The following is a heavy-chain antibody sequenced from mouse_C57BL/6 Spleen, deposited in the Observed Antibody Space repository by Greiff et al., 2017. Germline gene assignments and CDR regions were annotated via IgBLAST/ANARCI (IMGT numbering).Heavy chain of an antibody. J-gene: IGHJ3*01. CDR1: GYTFTDYE. CDR2: IDPETGGT. D-gene: IGHD1-1*01. CDR3: TRTGYGKGFAY. V-gene: IGHV1-15*01. Sequence: VQLQQSGAELVRPGASVTLSCKASGYTFTDYEMHWVKQTPVHGLEWIGAIDPETGGTAYNQKFKGKAILTADKSSSTAYMELRSLTSEDSAVYYGTRTGYGKGFAYWGQGTLVTVSA.